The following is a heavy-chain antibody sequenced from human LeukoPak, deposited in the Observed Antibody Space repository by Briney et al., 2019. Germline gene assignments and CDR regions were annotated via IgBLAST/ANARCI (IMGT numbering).Heavy chain of an antibody. V-gene: IGHV4-31*03. CDR2: IYYSGST. J-gene: IGHJ4*02. D-gene: IGHD5-18*01. CDR3: ARRLWSRGLFDY. Sequence: SETLSLTCTVSGGSISSGGYYWSWLRQHPGRGLEWIGYIYYSGSTYYNPSLKSRVTISVDTSKSQFSLKLSSVTAADTAVYYCARRLWSRGLFDYWGQGTLVTVSS. CDR1: GGSISSGGYY.